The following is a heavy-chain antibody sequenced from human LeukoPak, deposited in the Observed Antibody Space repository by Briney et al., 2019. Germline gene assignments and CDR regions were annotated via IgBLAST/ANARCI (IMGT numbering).Heavy chain of an antibody. CDR3: AKGNRVAAAGYYYYGMDV. J-gene: IGHJ6*02. Sequence: GGSLKPSFAASGITFSGDVMNWVRPAPGKGLEGVSGISGSGDSTYYADSVEGRFTISRDNSKNTLYLQMNSLRAEDTAVYYCAKGNRVAAAGYYYYGMDVWGQGTTVTVSS. V-gene: IGHV3-23*01. D-gene: IGHD6-13*01. CDR1: GITFSGDV. CDR2: ISGSGDST.